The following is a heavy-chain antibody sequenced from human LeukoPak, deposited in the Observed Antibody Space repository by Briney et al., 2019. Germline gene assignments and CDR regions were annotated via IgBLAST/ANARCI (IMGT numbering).Heavy chain of an antibody. CDR3: ARGDGYYFDY. CDR2: IYYSGTT. V-gene: IGHV4-31*03. J-gene: IGHJ4*02. CDR1: GGSISSSGYY. D-gene: IGHD5-24*01. Sequence: SETLSLTCTVSGGSISSSGYYWSWIRQLPGKGLEWIGYIYYSGTTYYKPSLKSRVTISVDTSKNQFSLNLTSLTAADTAVYYCARGDGYYFDYWGQGTLVTVSS.